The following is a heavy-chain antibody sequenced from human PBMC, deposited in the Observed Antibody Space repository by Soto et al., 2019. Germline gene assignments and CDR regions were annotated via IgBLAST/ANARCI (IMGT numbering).Heavy chain of an antibody. CDR1: GFTFSSYW. D-gene: IGHD3-3*01. CDR2: TKPDGSQK. J-gene: IGHJ6*02. CDR3: ARDPDFTPGAGMDV. Sequence: EVQLVESGGGLVQPGGSLRLSCAASGFTFSSYWMSWVRQAPGKGLEWVANTKPDGSQKYYVDAVKGRFTISRDNAEHSLYLQMNSLRAEDTAVYYCARDPDFTPGAGMDVWGQGTTVTVSS. V-gene: IGHV3-7*01.